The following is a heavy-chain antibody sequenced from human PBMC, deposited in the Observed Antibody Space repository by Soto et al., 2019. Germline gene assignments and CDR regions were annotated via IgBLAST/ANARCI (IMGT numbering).Heavy chain of an antibody. CDR1: GLTLSTSS. J-gene: IGHJ5*02. Sequence: EVPLVESGGMLVQPGGSLRLSCAASGLTLSTSSMNWVRQAPGKGLEWISYIRRHTSVTAYADSVKGRFTITRDSAKNSLYLQMDSLRVEDTAVYSCGKVADSGYYTVDRWGQGTLVTVSS. CDR2: IRRHTSVT. CDR3: GKVADSGYYTVDR. D-gene: IGHD3-22*01. V-gene: IGHV3-48*01.